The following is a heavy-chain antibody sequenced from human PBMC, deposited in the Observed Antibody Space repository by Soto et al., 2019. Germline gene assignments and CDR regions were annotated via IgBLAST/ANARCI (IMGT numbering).Heavy chain of an antibody. CDR3: ARDITEMATNWGTGY. V-gene: IGHV1-69*13. CDR1: GGTFSSYA. CDR2: IIPIFGTA. D-gene: IGHD2-8*02. Sequence: ASVKVSCKASGGTFSSYAISWVRQAPGQGLEWMGGIIPIFGTANYAQKFQGRVTITADESTSTAYMELSSLRSEDTAVYYCARDITEMATNWGTGYWGQGTLVAVS. J-gene: IGHJ4*02.